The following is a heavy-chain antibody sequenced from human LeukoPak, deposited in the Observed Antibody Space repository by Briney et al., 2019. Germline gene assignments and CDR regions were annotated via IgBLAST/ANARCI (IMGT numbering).Heavy chain of an antibody. V-gene: IGHV1-2*02. J-gene: IGHJ4*02. CDR3: AREYYYDSSGYYPAPFDY. CDR1: GYTFTGYY. CDR2: INPNSGGT. Sequence: APVKVSCKASGYTFTGYYMHWVRQAPGQGLEWMGWINPNSGGTNYAQKFQGRVTMTRDTSISTAYMELSRLRSDDTAVYYCAREYYYDSSGYYPAPFDYWGQGTLVTVSS. D-gene: IGHD3-22*01.